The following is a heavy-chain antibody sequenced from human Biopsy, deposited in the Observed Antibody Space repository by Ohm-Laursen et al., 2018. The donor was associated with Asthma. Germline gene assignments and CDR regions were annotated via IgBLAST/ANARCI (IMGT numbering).Heavy chain of an antibody. J-gene: IGHJ3*02. CDR1: GFTFSSYD. D-gene: IGHD4-17*01. Sequence: SLRLSCAASGFTFSSYDMHWVRQAPGKGLEYVSGISNNGGRTNYGDSVKGRFTISRDNSKSTLYLQMSSLRAEDTAVYYCAKVYDYAYHYDAFDIWGQGTMVTVSS. CDR2: ISNNGGRT. CDR3: AKVYDYAYHYDAFDI. V-gene: IGHV3-64D*08.